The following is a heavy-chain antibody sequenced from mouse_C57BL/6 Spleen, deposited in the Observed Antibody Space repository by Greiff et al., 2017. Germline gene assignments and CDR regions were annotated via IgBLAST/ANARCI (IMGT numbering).Heavy chain of an antibody. CDR1: GYTFTSYW. CDR3: ARGRYLATDY. J-gene: IGHJ2*01. Sequence: QVQLQQPGAELVKPGASVKLSCKASGYTFTSYWMHWVKQRPGQGLAWIGMIHPNSGSTNYNEKFKGKATLTVDKSSRTAYMQLSSLTSEDSAVYYCARGRYLATDYGGQGTTLTVAS. CDR2: IHPNSGST. D-gene: IGHD1-1*01. V-gene: IGHV1-64*01.